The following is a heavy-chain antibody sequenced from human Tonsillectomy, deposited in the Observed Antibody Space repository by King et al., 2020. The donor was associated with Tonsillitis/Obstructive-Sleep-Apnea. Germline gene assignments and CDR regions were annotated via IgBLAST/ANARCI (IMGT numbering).Heavy chain of an antibody. D-gene: IGHD3-10*01. CDR3: ARGDTMVNNWFDP. V-gene: IGHV3-21*01. CDR1: GFTFSSYS. CDR2: ISSSSSYI. J-gene: IGHJ5*02. Sequence: VQLVESGGGLVKPGGSLRLSCAASGFTFSSYSMNWVRQAPGKGLEWVSSISSSSSYIYQADSVKGRFTISRDTAKNSLYLQMNSLRAEDTAVYYCARGDTMVNNWFDPWGQGTLVTVSS.